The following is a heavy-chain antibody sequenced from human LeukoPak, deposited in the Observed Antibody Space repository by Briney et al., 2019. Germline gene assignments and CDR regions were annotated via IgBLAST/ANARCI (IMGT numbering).Heavy chain of an antibody. CDR3: ARDQMVRGVLRDYYCYMDV. CDR2: ISAYNGNT. D-gene: IGHD3-10*01. CDR1: GYTFTSYG. V-gene: IGHV1-18*01. J-gene: IGHJ6*03. Sequence: GASVKVSCKASGYTFTSYGISWVRQAPGQGLEWMGWISAYNGNTNYAQKLQGRVTMTTDTSTSTAYMELRSLRSDDTAVYYCARDQMVRGVLRDYYCYMDVWGKGTTVTISS.